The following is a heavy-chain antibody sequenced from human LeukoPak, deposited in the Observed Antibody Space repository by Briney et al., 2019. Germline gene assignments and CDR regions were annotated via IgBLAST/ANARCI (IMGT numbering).Heavy chain of an antibody. D-gene: IGHD3-3*02. CDR2: VSGSGDIT. CDR1: GFTFRNSA. Sequence: PGGSLRLSCAASGFTFRNSAMTWVRQAPGKGLEWVSTVSGSGDITYYADSVKGRFTISRDNSKNTLYLQMNSLRAEDTAIYYCANGARLATYFDCWGQGTLVTVSS. CDR3: ANGARLATYFDC. J-gene: IGHJ4*02. V-gene: IGHV3-23*01.